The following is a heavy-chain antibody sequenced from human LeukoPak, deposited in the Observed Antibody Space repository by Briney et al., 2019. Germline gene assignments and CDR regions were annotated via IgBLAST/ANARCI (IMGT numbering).Heavy chain of an antibody. Sequence: NPSETLSLTCAVSGGSISSSNWWSWVRQPPGKGLEWIGEIYHSGSTNYNPSLKSRVTISVDKSKNQFSLKLSSVTAADTAVYYCARKYCSGGSCYYDYWGQGTLVTVSS. CDR3: ARKYCSGGSCYYDY. CDR1: GGSISSSNW. J-gene: IGHJ4*02. CDR2: IYHSGST. V-gene: IGHV4-4*02. D-gene: IGHD2-15*01.